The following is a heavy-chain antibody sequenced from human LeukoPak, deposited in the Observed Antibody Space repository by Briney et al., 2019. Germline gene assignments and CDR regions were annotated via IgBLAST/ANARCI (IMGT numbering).Heavy chain of an antibody. J-gene: IGHJ4*02. CDR1: GFTFSSYA. V-gene: IGHV3-23*01. D-gene: IGHD5-24*01. CDR3: AKDLVPGDGYNFYPFDY. Sequence: GGSLRLSCAASGFTFSSYAMSWVRQAPGKGLECVSAISGSGGSTYYADSVKGRFTISRDNSKNTLYLQMNSLRAEDTAVYYCAKDLVPGDGYNFYPFDYWGQGTLVTVSS. CDR2: ISGSGGST.